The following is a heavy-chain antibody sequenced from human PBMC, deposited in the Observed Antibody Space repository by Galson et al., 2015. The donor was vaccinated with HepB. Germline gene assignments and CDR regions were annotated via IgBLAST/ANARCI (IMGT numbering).Heavy chain of an antibody. Sequence: LRLSCAPSGFTFARYAMTWVRQAPGKGLEWISLISGSGSLRYYAESVKGRFTISRDNAKNTLYLQMNSLRSEDTAVYYCAKDRVDYYDSDGHIDAFDVWGQGTVVTVSS. D-gene: IGHD3-22*01. V-gene: IGHV3-23*01. J-gene: IGHJ3*01. CDR3: AKDRVDYYDSDGHIDAFDV. CDR2: ISGSGSLR. CDR1: GFTFARYA.